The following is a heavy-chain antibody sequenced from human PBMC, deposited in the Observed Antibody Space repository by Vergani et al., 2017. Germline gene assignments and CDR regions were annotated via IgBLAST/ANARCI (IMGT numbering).Heavy chain of an antibody. CDR3: ARGGYITEAGYMRRVRGQKFDY. Sequence: QVQLQESGPGLVKPSQTLSLTCAVYGESFSGYYWSWIRQPPGKGLEWIGEINHSGSTNYTPSLRSRVTISVDTSKNQFSLKLSSVTAADTAVYYCARGGYITEAGYMRRVRGQKFDYWGQGTLVSVSS. CDR2: INHSGST. V-gene: IGHV4-34*09. CDR1: GESFSGYY. D-gene: IGHD2-15*01. J-gene: IGHJ4*02.